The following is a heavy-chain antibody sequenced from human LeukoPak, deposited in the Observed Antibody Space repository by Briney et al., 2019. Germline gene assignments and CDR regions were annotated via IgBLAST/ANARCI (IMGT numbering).Heavy chain of an antibody. J-gene: IGHJ4*02. V-gene: IGHV3-53*05. D-gene: IGHD3-22*01. CDR1: GFTVSSNY. CDR3: ARGVEYYYDSSGYQHFDY. CDR2: IYSGGNT. Sequence: GGSLRLSCAASGFTVSSNYMSWVRQAPGKGLEWVSIIYSGGNTYYADSVKGRFTVSRDNSKNTLSLQMNSLRAEDTAVYYCARGVEYYYDSSGYQHFDYWGQGTLVTVSS.